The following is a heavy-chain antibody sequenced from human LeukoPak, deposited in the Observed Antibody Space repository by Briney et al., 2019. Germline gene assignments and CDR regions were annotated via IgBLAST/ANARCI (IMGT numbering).Heavy chain of an antibody. CDR3: ARTALTAFYYFDS. V-gene: IGHV3-48*02. D-gene: IGHD2-21*02. CDR1: GFTFSGYS. J-gene: IGHJ4*02. Sequence: KTGGSLRLSCAASGFTFSGYSMSWVRQAPGKGLEWVSYISSSSSIIYHADSVKGRFTTSRDNAKNSLYLQMNSLRDEDTAVYYRARTALTAFYYFDSWGQGTMVTVSS. CDR2: ISSSSSII.